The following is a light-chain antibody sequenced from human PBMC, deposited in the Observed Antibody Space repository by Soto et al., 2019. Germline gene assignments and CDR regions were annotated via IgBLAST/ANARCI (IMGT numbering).Light chain of an antibody. CDR1: QSVSSN. V-gene: IGKV3-15*01. J-gene: IGKJ1*01. CDR2: GAS. Sequence: EIVMTQSPATLSVSPGERATLSCRASQSVSSNLARYQQKPGQAPRLLIYGASTRATGIPARFSGSGSGTDFTLTISRLEPEDFAVYYCQQFGSSLPWTFGQGTKVDIK. CDR3: QQFGSSLPWT.